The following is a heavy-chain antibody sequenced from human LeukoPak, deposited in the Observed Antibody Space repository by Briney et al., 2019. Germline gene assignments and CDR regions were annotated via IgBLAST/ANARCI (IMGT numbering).Heavy chain of an antibody. CDR2: ISGSGGIT. CDR3: AKDADSSGWYWGGFDI. Sequence: GGSLRLSCAASGFTFSSYTMSWVRQAPGKGLEGVSTISGSGGITYYADSVKGRFTISRDNSKNTLYLQMNSLRAEDTAVYYCAKDADSSGWYWGGFDIWGQGTMVTVSS. J-gene: IGHJ3*02. V-gene: IGHV3-23*01. D-gene: IGHD6-19*01. CDR1: GFTFSSYT.